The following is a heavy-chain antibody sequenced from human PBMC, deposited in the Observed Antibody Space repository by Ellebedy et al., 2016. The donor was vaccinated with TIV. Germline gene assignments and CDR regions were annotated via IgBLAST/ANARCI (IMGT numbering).Heavy chain of an antibody. CDR1: GFSFNSYW. V-gene: IGHV3-7*03. D-gene: IGHD2-15*01. CDR3: AKAEYCSGGSCSPHGV. Sequence: GGSLRLSCAASGFSFNSYWMTWVRQAPGKGLEWVANIKEDGSDKYYVDSVKGRFTISRDNAKNSLYLQMNSLRAEDTALYYCAKAEYCSGGSCSPHGVWGQGTTVTVSS. J-gene: IGHJ6*02. CDR2: IKEDGSDK.